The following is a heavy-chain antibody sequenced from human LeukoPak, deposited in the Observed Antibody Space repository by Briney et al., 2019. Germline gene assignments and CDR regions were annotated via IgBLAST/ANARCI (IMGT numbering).Heavy chain of an antibody. CDR2: IKSKTEGGTT. CDR3: RLVGYYYGSGSFDC. J-gene: IGHJ4*02. D-gene: IGHD3-10*01. CDR1: GFTFSNAW. V-gene: IGHV3-15*01. Sequence: GGSLRLSCAASGFTFSNAWMSWVRQAPGKGLEWVGRIKSKTEGGTTDYAAPVKGRFTISRDDSKNTLYLQMNSLKTEDTAVYYCRLVGYYYGSGSFDCWGQGTLVTVSS.